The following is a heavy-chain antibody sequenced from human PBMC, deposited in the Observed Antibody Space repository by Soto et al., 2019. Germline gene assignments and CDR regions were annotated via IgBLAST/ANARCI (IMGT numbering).Heavy chain of an antibody. J-gene: IGHJ6*02. V-gene: IGHV3-48*02. CDR3: AREYDFWSGYYQYYYYGMDV. CDR2: ISSSSSTI. D-gene: IGHD3-3*01. Sequence: GGSLRLSCAASGFTFSSYSMNWVRQAPGKGLEWVSYISSSSSTIYYADSVKGRFTISRDNAKNSLYLQMNSLRDEDTAVYYCAREYDFWSGYYQYYYYGMDVWGQGTTVSVSS. CDR1: GFTFSSYS.